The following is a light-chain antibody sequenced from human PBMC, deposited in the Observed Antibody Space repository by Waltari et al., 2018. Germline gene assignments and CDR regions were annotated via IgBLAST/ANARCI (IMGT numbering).Light chain of an antibody. V-gene: IGLV2-11*01. Sequence: QSALTQPRSVSGSPGQTATISCTGTSSDVGGYNYVSWYQVHPGKGPKLVIFDVIKRPSGVPDRFSGSKSGNTASLTISGLQAEDEADYYCCSFAGSYTYVFGSGTTVTVL. CDR1: SSDVGGYNY. CDR3: CSFAGSYTYV. CDR2: DVI. J-gene: IGLJ1*01.